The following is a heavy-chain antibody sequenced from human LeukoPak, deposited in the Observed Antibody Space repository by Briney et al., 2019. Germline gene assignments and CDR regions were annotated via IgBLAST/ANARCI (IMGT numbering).Heavy chain of an antibody. CDR1: GDTFSSET. CDR3: ARDLHRVVVRGVPHYYYYMDV. V-gene: IGHV1-18*01. J-gene: IGHJ6*03. D-gene: IGHD3-10*01. Sequence: ASVKVSCKASGDTFSSETISWVRQAPGQGLEWMGWISTYNGNTNYAQKLQGRVTMTIDTSTSTAYMELKSLRSDDTAVYYCARDLHRVVVRGVPHYYYYMDVWGKGTTVTISS. CDR2: ISTYNGNT.